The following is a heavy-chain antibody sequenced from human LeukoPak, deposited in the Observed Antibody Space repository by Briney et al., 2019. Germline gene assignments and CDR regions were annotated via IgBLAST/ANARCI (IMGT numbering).Heavy chain of an antibody. D-gene: IGHD3-9*01. CDR1: GFTFSSYG. CDR2: FSVSVTST. Sequence: PGGSLRLSCAASGFTFSSYGMIWVRQAPGKGLVWVSAFSVSVTSTYYADSVKGRFTISRDNSKNTLYLQMNSLRAEDTAVYYCAKGNYDILTGYLYYFDYWGQGTLVTVYS. J-gene: IGHJ4*02. CDR3: AKGNYDILTGYLYYFDY. V-gene: IGHV3-23*01.